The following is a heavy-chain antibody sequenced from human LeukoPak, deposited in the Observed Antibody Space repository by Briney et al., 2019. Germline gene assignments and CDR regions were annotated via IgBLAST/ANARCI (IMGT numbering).Heavy chain of an antibody. CDR3: ARVSLIVVVPAAHYGMDV. J-gene: IGHJ6*02. V-gene: IGHV4-4*02. D-gene: IGHD2-2*01. Sequence: SETLSLTCAVSGGSLSSSNWWSWVRQPPGKGLEWIGEIYHSGSTNYNPSLKSRVTISVDKSKNQFSLKLSSVTAADTAVYYCARVSLIVVVPAAHYGMDVWGQGTTVTVSS. CDR2: IYHSGST. CDR1: GGSLSSSNW.